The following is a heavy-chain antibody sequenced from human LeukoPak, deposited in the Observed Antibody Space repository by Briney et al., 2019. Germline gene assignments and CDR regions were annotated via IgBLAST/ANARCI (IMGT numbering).Heavy chain of an antibody. J-gene: IGHJ4*02. CDR2: IYYSGST. V-gene: IGHV4-59*08. D-gene: IGHD5-18*01. CDR1: GGSISSYY. CDR3: ARVAYAAMDLDY. Sequence: SETLSLTCTVSGGSISSYYWSWIRQPPGKGLEWIGYIYYSGSTNYNPSLKSRVTISVDTSKNQFSLKLSSVTAADTAVYYCARVAYAAMDLDYWGQGTLVTASS.